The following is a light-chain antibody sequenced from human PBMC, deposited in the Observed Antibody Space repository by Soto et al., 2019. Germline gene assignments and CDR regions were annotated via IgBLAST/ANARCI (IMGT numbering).Light chain of an antibody. Sequence: DIQMTQSPSSLSASVGDRVTITCRASQGISNYVAWYQQKPGKPTKLLIYAASTLQSGVPSRFSGSGSGTDFTLTINSLQPEVVATYSCQKYSSVPVFGPGTKVDIK. J-gene: IGKJ3*01. CDR2: AAS. CDR3: QKYSSVPV. V-gene: IGKV1-27*01. CDR1: QGISNY.